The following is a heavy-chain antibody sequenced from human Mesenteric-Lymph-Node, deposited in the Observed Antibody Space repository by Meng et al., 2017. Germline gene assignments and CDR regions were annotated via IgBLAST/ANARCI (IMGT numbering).Heavy chain of an antibody. CDR1: GFTFSSYA. V-gene: IGHV3-23*04. CDR2: ITGSGGST. Sequence: QRGESGGGVVLPGGSLRLFCVASGFTFSSYATSWVRQAPGKGLEWVSAITGSGGSTYYADSVKGRFTISRDNSKNTLYLQMNSLRAEDTAVYYCAKEGPSRYFDAWGQGTLVTVSS. CDR3: AKEGPSRYFDA. D-gene: IGHD3-9*01. J-gene: IGHJ5*02.